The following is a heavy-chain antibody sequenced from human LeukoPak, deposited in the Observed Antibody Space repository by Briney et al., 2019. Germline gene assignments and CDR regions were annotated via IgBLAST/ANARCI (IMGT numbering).Heavy chain of an antibody. CDR1: GYSFISYW. CDR2: IYSGDSDT. Sequence: GDSLKISRKGSGYSFISYWIGWVRQMPGKGLEWMGIIYSGDSDTRYSPSFQGQVTISADKSISTAYLQWSSLKASDTAIYYCARGGLSGWYYWFDHWGQGTLVTVSS. J-gene: IGHJ5*02. CDR3: ARGGLSGWYYWFDH. D-gene: IGHD6-19*01. V-gene: IGHV5-51*01.